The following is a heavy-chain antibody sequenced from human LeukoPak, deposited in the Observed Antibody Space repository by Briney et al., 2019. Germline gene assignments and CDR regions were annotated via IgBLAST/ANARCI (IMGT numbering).Heavy chain of an antibody. CDR1: GFTFSSYA. D-gene: IGHD1-26*01. CDR3: ARDFRPSPTEGATHAFDI. Sequence: PGGSLRLSCAASGFTFSSYAMHWVRQAPGKGLEWVAVISYDGSNKYYADSVKGRFTISRHNPRNTLYLQMNSLRAEDTAVYYCARDFRPSPTEGATHAFDIWGQGTMVTVSS. J-gene: IGHJ3*02. V-gene: IGHV3-30*04. CDR2: ISYDGSNK.